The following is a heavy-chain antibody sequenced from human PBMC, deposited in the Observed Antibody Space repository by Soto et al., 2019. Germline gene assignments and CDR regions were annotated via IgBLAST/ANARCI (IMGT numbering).Heavy chain of an antibody. V-gene: IGHV5-10-1*01. Sequence: PGESLQISCKGSGYSFTSYWISWVRQMPGKGLEWMGRIDPSDSYTNYSPSFQGHVTISADKSISTAYLQWSSLKASDTAMYYCARQVAANEYYYYYGMDVWGQTPTLTASS. CDR2: IDPSDSYT. D-gene: IGHD2-15*01. CDR3: ARQVAANEYYYYYGMDV. J-gene: IGHJ6*02. CDR1: GYSFTSYW.